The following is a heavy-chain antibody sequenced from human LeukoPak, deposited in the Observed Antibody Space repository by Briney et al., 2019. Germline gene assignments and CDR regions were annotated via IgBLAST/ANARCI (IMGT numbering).Heavy chain of an antibody. J-gene: IGHJ4*02. D-gene: IGHD5-18*01. CDR3: ATVPKYSYGHPYYFDY. Sequence: GGSLRLSCAASGFTFSNYGMSWVRQAPGKVLEWFSALSGSGDTTYYADSVKGRFTISRDNSKNTLYLQMNSLRAEDTAVYYCATVPKYSYGHPYYFDYWGQGTLVTVSS. CDR1: GFTFSNYG. CDR2: LSGSGDTT. V-gene: IGHV3-23*01.